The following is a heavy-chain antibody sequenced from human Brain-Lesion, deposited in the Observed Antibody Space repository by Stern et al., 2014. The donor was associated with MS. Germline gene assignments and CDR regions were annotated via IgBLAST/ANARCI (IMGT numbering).Heavy chain of an antibody. J-gene: IGHJ4*02. CDR2: ITGSGDIT. Sequence: QVQLVESGGGLVKPGGSLRLSCAASGFRFSDYYMAWVPQAPGKGLEWVSYITGSGDITNYADSVKGRFTISRDNAKNSLHLQMNSLRAEDTAVYYCVKNHYGLDYWGQGALVTVSS. D-gene: IGHD3-10*01. CDR3: VKNHYGLDY. CDR1: GFRFSDYY. V-gene: IGHV3-11*01.